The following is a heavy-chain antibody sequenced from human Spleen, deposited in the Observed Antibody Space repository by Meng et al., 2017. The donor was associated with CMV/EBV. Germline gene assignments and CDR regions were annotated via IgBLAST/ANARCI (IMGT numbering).Heavy chain of an antibody. CDR2: IYPVDSDT. CDR3: ARHSARRYSYGYYYYYGMDV. D-gene: IGHD5-18*01. Sequence: GESLKISCKGSGYSFTSYWIGWVRQMPGKGLEWMGIIYPVDSDTRYSPSYQGQVTISADKSISTAYLQWSSLKASDTAMYYCARHSARRYSYGYYYYYGMDVWGQGTTVTVSS. J-gene: IGHJ6*02. CDR1: GYSFTSYW. V-gene: IGHV5-51*01.